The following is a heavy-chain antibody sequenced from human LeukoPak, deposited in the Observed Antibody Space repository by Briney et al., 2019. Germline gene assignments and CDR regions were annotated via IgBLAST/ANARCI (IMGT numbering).Heavy chain of an antibody. CDR1: GFTFSSYD. V-gene: IGHV3-30*02. Sequence: TGGSLRLSCAASGFTFSSYDMHWVRQAPGKGLEWVAFILYGESNKYYADSVKGRFTISRDNSKNTLYLQMDSLRAEDTAVYYCAKDQDYDYIWGSSRVWGQGTLVTVSS. D-gene: IGHD3-16*02. CDR3: AKDQDYDYIWGSSRV. J-gene: IGHJ4*02. CDR2: ILYGESNK.